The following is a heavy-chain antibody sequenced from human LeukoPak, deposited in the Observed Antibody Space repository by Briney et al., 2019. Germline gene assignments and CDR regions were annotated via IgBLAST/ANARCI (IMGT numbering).Heavy chain of an antibody. V-gene: IGHV1-2*02. CDR2: INPNSGGT. J-gene: IGHJ5*02. CDR3: AFIDVGAVAGPNWFDP. CDR1: GFTFSSYG. D-gene: IGHD6-19*01. Sequence: GGSLRLSCAASGFTFSSYGMHWVRQAPGQGLEWMGWINPNSGGTNYAQKFQGRVTMTRDSSISTAYMELSRLRSDDTAVYYCAFIDVGAVAGPNWFDPWGQGTLVTVSS.